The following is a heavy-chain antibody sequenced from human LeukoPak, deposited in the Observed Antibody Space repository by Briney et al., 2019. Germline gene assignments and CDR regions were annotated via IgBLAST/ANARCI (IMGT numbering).Heavy chain of an antibody. Sequence: GGSLRLSCAASGFTVSSNYMSWGRQAPGKGLEWVSVIYSGGSTYYADSVKGRFTISRDNSKNTLYLQMNSLRAEDTAVYYCARGSDYYDSSGYLFRADAFDIWGQGTMVTVSS. V-gene: IGHV3-66*01. CDR1: GFTVSSNY. CDR2: IYSGGST. CDR3: ARGSDYYDSSGYLFRADAFDI. J-gene: IGHJ3*02. D-gene: IGHD3-22*01.